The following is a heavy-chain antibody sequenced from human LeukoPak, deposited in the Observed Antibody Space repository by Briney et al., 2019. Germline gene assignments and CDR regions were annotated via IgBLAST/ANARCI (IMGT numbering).Heavy chain of an antibody. V-gene: IGHV4-59*01. J-gene: IGHJ5*02. CDR2: IYYRGST. D-gene: IGHD4-23*01. CDR1: GGSISSYY. Sequence: SETLSLTCTVSGGSISSYYWTWIRQPPGKGLEWIGYIYYRGSTNYNPSLKSRVTISVDTSKNQFSLKLSSVTAADTAVYYCATYGGNHLDWFDPWGQGTLVTVSS. CDR3: ATYGGNHLDWFDP.